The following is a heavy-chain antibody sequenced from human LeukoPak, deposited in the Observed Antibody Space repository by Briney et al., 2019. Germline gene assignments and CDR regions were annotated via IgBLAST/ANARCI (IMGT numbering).Heavy chain of an antibody. CDR2: IYYSGST. V-gene: IGHV4-61*02. CDR3: ARNFSSGWFDY. Sequence: SQTLSLACSVSGGFNPRGTHYWTWIRQPAGKGLEWIGSIYYSGSTSYNPSLKSRVTISVDTSKNQFSLKLSSVTAADTAVYYCARNFSSGWFDYWGQGTLVTVSS. J-gene: IGHJ4*02. CDR1: GGFNPRGTHY. D-gene: IGHD6-19*01.